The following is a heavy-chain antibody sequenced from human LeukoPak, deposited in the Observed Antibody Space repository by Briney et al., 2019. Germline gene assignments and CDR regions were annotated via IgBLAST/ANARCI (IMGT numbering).Heavy chain of an antibody. CDR3: ARGGHIVVVTALDAFDI. CDR2: INPSGGST. Sequence: ASVKVSCKASGYTFTSYYMHWVRQAPGQGLEWMGIINPSGGSTSYAQKFQGRVTMTRDMSTSTAYMELSSLRSEDTAVYYCARGGHIVVVTALDAFDIWGQGTMVTVSS. V-gene: IGHV1-46*01. D-gene: IGHD2-21*02. CDR1: GYTFTSYY. J-gene: IGHJ3*02.